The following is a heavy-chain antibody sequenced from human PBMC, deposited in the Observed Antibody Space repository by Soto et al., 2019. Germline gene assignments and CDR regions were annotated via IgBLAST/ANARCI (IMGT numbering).Heavy chain of an antibody. J-gene: IGHJ4*02. D-gene: IGHD4-17*01. Sequence: EVQLVESGGGLVKPGGSLRLSCAASGFTFSSYSMNWVRQAPGKGLEWVSSISSSSSYIYYADSVKGRFTISRDNAKNSLYLQMNSLRAEDTAVYYCTRGGYGDYGFPDYWGQGTLVTVSS. CDR1: GFTFSSYS. CDR2: ISSSSSYI. CDR3: TRGGYGDYGFPDY. V-gene: IGHV3-21*01.